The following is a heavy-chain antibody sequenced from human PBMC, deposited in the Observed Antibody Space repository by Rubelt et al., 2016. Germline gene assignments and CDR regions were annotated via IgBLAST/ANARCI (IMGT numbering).Heavy chain of an antibody. CDR3: ARDKRYSGSYPDAFDI. D-gene: IGHD1-26*01. CDR2: INNDGSDT. CDR1: GFILSSYW. Sequence: EVQLVESGGGLVQPGGSLRLSCAASGFILSSYWMHWVRQVPGKGLVWVSRINNDGSDTRYADSVKGRFTISRDNAKNTLYLQMNSLRAEDTAVYYCARDKRYSGSYPDAFDIWGQGTMVTVSS. J-gene: IGHJ3*02. V-gene: IGHV3-74*01.